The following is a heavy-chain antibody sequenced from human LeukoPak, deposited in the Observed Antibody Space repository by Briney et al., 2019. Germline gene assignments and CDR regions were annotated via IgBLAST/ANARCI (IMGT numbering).Heavy chain of an antibody. CDR2: IDGDASSS. CDR3: ARGGLGPPYFDY. CDR1: GFTFSTSW. V-gene: IGHV3-74*01. Sequence: GGFLRLSCAASGFTFSTSWMHWVRQASGKGLVWVSRIDGDASSSSYADSVRGRFTISRDNAKNTLYLQMNSLRAEDTAVYYCARGGLGPPYFDYWGPGILVTVSS. D-gene: IGHD1-26*01. J-gene: IGHJ4*02.